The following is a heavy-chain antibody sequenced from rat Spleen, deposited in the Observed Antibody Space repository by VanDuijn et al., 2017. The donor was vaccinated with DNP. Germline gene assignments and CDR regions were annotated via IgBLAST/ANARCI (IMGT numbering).Heavy chain of an antibody. Sequence: QVQLQQSGAELAKPDSSVKISCRASGYTFTTYYITWIKQTKGQGREYLGYINTGSGATNYNEKFKGKATLTADKSSSTAFMHLSSLTPDDSAVYYCARGIITALPYWSFDFWGPGTMVTVSS. D-gene: IGHD1-6*01. CDR3: ARGIITALPYWSFDF. CDR1: GYTFTTYY. V-gene: IGHV1-43*01. J-gene: IGHJ1*01. CDR2: INTGSGAT.